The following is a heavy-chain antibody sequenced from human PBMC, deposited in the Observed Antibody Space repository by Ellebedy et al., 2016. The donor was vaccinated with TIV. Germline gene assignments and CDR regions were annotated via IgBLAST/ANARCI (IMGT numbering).Heavy chain of an antibody. V-gene: IGHV3-9*01. CDR2: ISWNSGSI. Sequence: SLKISCAASGFNFDDYAMFWVRLAPGKGLEWVSGISWNSGSIEYADSVKGRFTISRDNAKHSLYLQMNSLRAEDTALYYCAKSEYCSGGSCYSNWFDPWGQGTLVTVSS. CDR1: GFNFDDYA. D-gene: IGHD2-15*01. J-gene: IGHJ5*02. CDR3: AKSEYCSGGSCYSNWFDP.